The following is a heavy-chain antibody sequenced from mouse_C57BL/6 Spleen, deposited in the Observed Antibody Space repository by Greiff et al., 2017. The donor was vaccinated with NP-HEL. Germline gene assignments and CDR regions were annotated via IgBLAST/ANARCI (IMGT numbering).Heavy chain of an antibody. Sequence: EVKLMESGGGLVKPGGSLKLSCAASGFTFSDYGMHWVRQAPEKGLEWVAYISSGSSTIYYADTVKGRFTISRDNAKNTLFLQMTSLRSEDTAMYYCARWLLLGMDYWGQGTSVTVSS. CDR2: ISSGSSTI. CDR1: GFTFSDYG. D-gene: IGHD2-3*01. J-gene: IGHJ4*01. CDR3: ARWLLLGMDY. V-gene: IGHV5-17*01.